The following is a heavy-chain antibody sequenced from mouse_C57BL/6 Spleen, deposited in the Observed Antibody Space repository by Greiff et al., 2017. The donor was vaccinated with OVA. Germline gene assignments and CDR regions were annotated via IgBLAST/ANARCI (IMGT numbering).Heavy chain of an antibody. V-gene: IGHV5-17*01. D-gene: IGHD3-1*01. CDR1: GFTFSDYG. J-gene: IGHJ4*01. CDR3: ARRARGYYAMDY. Sequence: EVKVEESGGGLVKPGGSLKLSCAASGFTFSDYGMHWVRQAPEKGLEWVAYISSGSSTIYYADTVKGRFTISRDNAKNTLFLQMTSLRSEDTAMYYCARRARGYYAMDYWGQGTSVTVSS. CDR2: ISSGSSTI.